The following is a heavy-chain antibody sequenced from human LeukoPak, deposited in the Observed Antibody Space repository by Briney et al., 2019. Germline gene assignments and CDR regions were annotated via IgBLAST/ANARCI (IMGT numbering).Heavy chain of an antibody. CDR2: ISPDGRTI. CDR3: AGALKFRFCPGGWFDP. D-gene: IGHD3-16*01. J-gene: IGHJ5*02. V-gene: IGHV3-11*04. Sequence: GGSLRLSCAASGFSFSDYYMTWLRHTPGTGLEWISYISPDGRTIYYADSVRGRFTISRDNAKNSVYLQVNSLRAEDTAVYYCAGALKFRFCPGGWFDPWGQGTPVFVSS. CDR1: GFSFSDYY.